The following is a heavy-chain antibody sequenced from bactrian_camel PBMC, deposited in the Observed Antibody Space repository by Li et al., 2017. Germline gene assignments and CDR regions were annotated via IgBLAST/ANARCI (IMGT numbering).Heavy chain of an antibody. CDR3: ATAPSHVDSRRSSRAPIPCADESRYDH. J-gene: IGHJ4*01. Sequence: QLVESGGGSVESGGSLRLSCAATGVVHATFCLGWFRQAPGKEREGVAAIVSGKGSTYYADSVKGRFAISQDDAESTLYLQMNELKPGDTADYYCATAPSHVDSRRSSRAPIPCADESRYDHWGEMTQVTVS. CDR2: IVSGKGST. CDR1: GVVHATFC. V-gene: IGHV3S1*01. D-gene: IGHD1*01.